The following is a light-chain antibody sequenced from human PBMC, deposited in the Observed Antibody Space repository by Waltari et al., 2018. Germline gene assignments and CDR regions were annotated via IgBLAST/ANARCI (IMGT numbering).Light chain of an antibody. Sequence: DVVMTQSPLSLPVTLGQPASISCKSSQSLVHSDGNTYLNWFQQRPGQSPRRLIYKVFNRDSGVPDRFSGSGSDTEFTLKISRVEAEDVGVYYCMQGKYSPLTFGGGTKVEIK. V-gene: IGKV2-30*02. CDR2: KVF. CDR3: MQGKYSPLT. J-gene: IGKJ4*01. CDR1: QSLVHSDGNTY.